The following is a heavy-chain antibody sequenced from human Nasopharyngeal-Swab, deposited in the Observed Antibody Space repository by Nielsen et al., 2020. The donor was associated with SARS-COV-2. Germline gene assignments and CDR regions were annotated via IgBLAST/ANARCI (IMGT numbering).Heavy chain of an antibody. CDR3: ARQYQNYFGSGDYHGAFDI. CDR2: FDPIDSYT. J-gene: IGHJ3*02. D-gene: IGHD3-10*01. V-gene: IGHV5-10-1*01. CDR1: GYSFSTYW. Sequence: GESLKISCEGSGYSFSTYWISWVLQVPGKGLECMGNFDPIDSYTDYSPSLRGHVTISVDRSISTAYLQWSSLKASDTAMYYCARQYQNYFGSGDYHGAFDIWGQGTMVTVSS.